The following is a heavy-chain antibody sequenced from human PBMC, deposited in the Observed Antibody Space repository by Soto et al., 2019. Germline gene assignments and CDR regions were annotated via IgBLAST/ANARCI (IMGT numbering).Heavy chain of an antibody. CDR1: GYSFTSYW. CDR3: ARHKLRFLEWLWYYYGMDV. J-gene: IGHJ6*02. V-gene: IGHV5-10-1*01. CDR2: IDPSDSYT. D-gene: IGHD3-3*01. Sequence: GESLKISCKGSGYSFTSYWISWVRQMPGKGLEWMGRIDPSDSYTNYSTSFQGHVTISADKSISTAYLQWSSLKASDTAMYYCARHKLRFLEWLWYYYGMDVWGQGTTVTVSS.